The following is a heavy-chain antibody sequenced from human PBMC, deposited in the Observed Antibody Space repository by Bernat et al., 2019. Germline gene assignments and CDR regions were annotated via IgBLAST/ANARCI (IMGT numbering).Heavy chain of an antibody. CDR2: IYYSGST. J-gene: IGHJ5*02. V-gene: IGHV4-59*01. Sequence: QVQLQESGPGLVKPSETLSLTCTVSGGSISSYYWSWIRQPPGKGLEWIGYIYYSGSTNYNPSLKSRVTISVDTSKNQFSLKLSSVTAADTAVYYCARAGYNWNYRNNWFDPWGQGTLVTVSS. D-gene: IGHD1-7*01. CDR1: GGSISSYY. CDR3: ARAGYNWNYRNNWFDP.